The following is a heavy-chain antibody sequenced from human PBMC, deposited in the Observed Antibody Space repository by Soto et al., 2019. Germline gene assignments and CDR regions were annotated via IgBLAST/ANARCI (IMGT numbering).Heavy chain of an antibody. CDR3: ARDGRAFSIFGETMDV. J-gene: IGHJ6*02. V-gene: IGHV1-18*01. CDR2: ISAYSGDT. D-gene: IGHD3-3*01. Sequence: VQLLQSGGEVRKHGASVKVSCKTSGYTFTNYAINWVRQAPGQGLQWMGWISAYSGDTKYAQRFQDRLTVTTDPSTTTASMELRSLRSDDTAVYYCARDGRAFSIFGETMDVWGQGTTVTVSS. CDR1: GYTFTNYA.